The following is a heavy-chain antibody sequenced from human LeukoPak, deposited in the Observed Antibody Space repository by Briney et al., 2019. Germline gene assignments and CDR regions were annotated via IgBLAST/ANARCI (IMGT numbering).Heavy chain of an antibody. CDR2: IRKKTDDVTT. CDR1: GFTFSDAW. V-gene: IGHV3-15*01. D-gene: IGHD2-15*01. Sequence: GGSLRLSCAASGFTFSDAWMSWVRQAPGKGLEWVGRIRKKTDDVTTEYAAPVKGRFNISRDDSKNTVYLQMNSLKSDDTAIYYCATDLLDYWGQGILVTVSS. J-gene: IGHJ4*02. CDR3: ATDLLDY.